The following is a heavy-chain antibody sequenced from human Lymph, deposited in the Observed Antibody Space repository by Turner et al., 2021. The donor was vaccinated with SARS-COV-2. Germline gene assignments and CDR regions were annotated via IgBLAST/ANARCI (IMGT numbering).Heavy chain of an antibody. CDR1: GGTFSSYA. J-gene: IGHJ5*02. CDR3: ARDSPYCSSTSCYDP. CDR2: IIPILAIA. V-gene: IGHV1-69*10. Sequence: QVQLVQSGAEVKTPVSSVKVSCKASGGTFSSYAITWVRQAPGQGLEWMGGIIPILAIANYAQKFQGRVTITADKSTSTAYMELSSLRSEDTAVYYCARDSPYCSSTSCYDPWGQGTLVTVSS. D-gene: IGHD2-2*01.